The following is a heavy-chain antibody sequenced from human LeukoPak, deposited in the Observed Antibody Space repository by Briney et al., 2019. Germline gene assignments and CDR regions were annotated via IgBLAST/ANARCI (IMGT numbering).Heavy chain of an antibody. CDR3: ARDGRALYYYFYYMDV. CDR2: ISYDGSNK. V-gene: IGHV3-30*04. J-gene: IGHJ6*03. CDR1: GFTFSNYA. Sequence: PGRSLRLSCTAPGFTFSNYAMHWVRQAPGKGLEWVTVISYDGSNKYYADSVKGRFTISRDNSKNTLFLQMNSLRAEDTAVYYCARDGRALYYYFYYMDVWGKGTTVTVSS.